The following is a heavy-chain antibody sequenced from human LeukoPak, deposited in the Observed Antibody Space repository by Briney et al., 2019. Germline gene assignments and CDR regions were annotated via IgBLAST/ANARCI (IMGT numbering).Heavy chain of an antibody. CDR3: ARLYGDYECDY. CDR2: ISAYNGNT. Sequence: ASVKVSCKASGYTFTGYYMHWVRQAPGQGLEWMGWISAYNGNTNYAQKLQGRVTMSTDTSTSTAYMELRSLRSDDTAVYYCARLYGDYECDYWGQGTLVTVSS. D-gene: IGHD4-17*01. V-gene: IGHV1-18*04. J-gene: IGHJ4*02. CDR1: GYTFTGYY.